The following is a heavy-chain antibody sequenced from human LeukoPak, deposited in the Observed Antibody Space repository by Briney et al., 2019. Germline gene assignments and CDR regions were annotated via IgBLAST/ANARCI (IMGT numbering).Heavy chain of an antibody. Sequence: PGGSLRLSCAASGFTFSSYGMSWVRQAPGEGLEWVSAISGSGGSTYYADSVKGRFTISRDNSKNTLYLQMNSLRAEDTAVYYCAKGWRARYYDSSGRPLDAFDIWGQGTMVTVSS. CDR2: ISGSGGST. CDR3: AKGWRARYYDSSGRPLDAFDI. J-gene: IGHJ3*02. V-gene: IGHV3-23*01. CDR1: GFTFSSYG. D-gene: IGHD3-22*01.